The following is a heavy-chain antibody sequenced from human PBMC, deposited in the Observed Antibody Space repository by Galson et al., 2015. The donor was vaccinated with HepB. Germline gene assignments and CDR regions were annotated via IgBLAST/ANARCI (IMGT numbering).Heavy chain of an antibody. V-gene: IGHV3-33*01. CDR2: IWYDGSNK. CDR3: ARDVVPYGTYNFDY. Sequence: SLRLSCAASGFTFSSYGMHWVRQAPGKGLEWVAVIWYDGSNKYYADSVKGRFTISRDNSKNTLYLQMNSLRAEDTAVYYCARDVVPYGTYNFDYWGQGTLVTVSS. J-gene: IGHJ4*02. D-gene: IGHD2-15*01. CDR1: GFTFSSYG.